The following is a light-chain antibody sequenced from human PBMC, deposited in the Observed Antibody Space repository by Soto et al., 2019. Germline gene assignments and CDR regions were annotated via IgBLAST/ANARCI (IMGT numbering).Light chain of an antibody. V-gene: IGKV3-20*01. Sequence: EIVLTQSPGTLSLSPGERATLSCRASQTVSSSYLAWYQQKPGQAPRLLIYGAAIRATGIPDRFSGSGSGTDFTLTISRLEPEDFAVYYCQQYGSSPTTFGEGTKVEI. J-gene: IGKJ4*01. CDR1: QTVSSSY. CDR3: QQYGSSPTT. CDR2: GAA.